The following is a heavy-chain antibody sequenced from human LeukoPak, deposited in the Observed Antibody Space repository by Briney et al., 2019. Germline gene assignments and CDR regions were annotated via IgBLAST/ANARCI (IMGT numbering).Heavy chain of an antibody. V-gene: IGHV3-48*03. CDR1: GFTFSSYE. CDR2: ISSSGGTI. J-gene: IGHJ3*02. D-gene: IGHD2-15*01. Sequence: PGGSLRLSCAASGFTFSSYEMTWVRQAPGKGLEWVSYISSSGGTIYYADSVKGRFTISRDNAKNSLYLQMNSLRAEDTAVYYCARGGWFGAFDIWGHGTMVTVSS. CDR3: ARGGWFGAFDI.